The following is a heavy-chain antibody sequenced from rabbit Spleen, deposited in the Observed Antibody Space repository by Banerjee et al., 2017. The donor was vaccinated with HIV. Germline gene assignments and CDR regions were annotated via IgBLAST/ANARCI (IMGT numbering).Heavy chain of an antibody. CDR3: ASWWHNNVAGLDS. CDR1: GIDFSSSYY. J-gene: IGHJ6*02. CDR2: IYTGSSGDT. Sequence: QSLEESGGGLVKPGGTLTLTCKASGIDFSSSYYMCWVRQAPGKGLEWFACIYTGSSGDTYYASWAKGRFTISKTSSTTVTLQMTSLTVADTATYFCASWWHNNVAGLDSWGPGTLVTVS. V-gene: IGHV1S40*01. D-gene: IGHD4-2*01.